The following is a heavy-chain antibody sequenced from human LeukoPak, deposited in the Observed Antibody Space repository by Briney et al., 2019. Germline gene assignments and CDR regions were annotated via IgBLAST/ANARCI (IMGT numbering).Heavy chain of an antibody. V-gene: IGHV4-59*01. CDR3: CGGDRYHYYYYMDV. CDR1: GGSISSYY. CDR2: IYYSGST. D-gene: IGHD2-21*02. J-gene: IGHJ6*03. Sequence: SETLSLTCTVSGGSISSYYWSWLRQPPGKGLEWIGYIYYSGSTNYNPSLKSRVTISVDTSKNLFSLMLSSVTAADTAVYYCCGGDRYHYYYYMDVWGKGTTVTVSS.